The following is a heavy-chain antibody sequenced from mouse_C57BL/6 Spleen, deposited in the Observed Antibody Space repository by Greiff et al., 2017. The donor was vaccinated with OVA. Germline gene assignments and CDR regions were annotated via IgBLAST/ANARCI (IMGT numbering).Heavy chain of an antibody. CDR3: ARPPAYGSSPDY. Sequence: QVQLQQPGAELVRPGTSVKLSCKASGYTFTSYWMHWVKQRPGQGLEWIGVIDPSDSYTNYNQKFKGKATLTVDTSSSTAYMQLSSLTSEYSAVYYCARPPAYGSSPDYWGQGTTLTVSS. D-gene: IGHD1-1*01. CDR1: GYTFTSYW. V-gene: IGHV1-59*01. CDR2: IDPSDSYT. J-gene: IGHJ2*01.